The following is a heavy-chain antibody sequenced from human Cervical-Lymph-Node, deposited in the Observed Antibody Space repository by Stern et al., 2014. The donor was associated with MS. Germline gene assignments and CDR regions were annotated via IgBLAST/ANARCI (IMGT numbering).Heavy chain of an antibody. Sequence: QITLKESGPALVKPTQTLTLTCTFSGFSLSTSGMRVSWIRQPPGKALEWLARIAWGDDKFYSTSLKTRLTISKDTSKNQVVLTMTNMDPVDTATYYCARSPPYYEFWNDYYYFDYWGQGTLVAVSS. CDR3: ARSPPYYEFWNDYYYFDY. J-gene: IGHJ4*02. D-gene: IGHD3-3*01. CDR2: IAWGDDK. CDR1: GFSLSTSGMR. V-gene: IGHV2-70*04.